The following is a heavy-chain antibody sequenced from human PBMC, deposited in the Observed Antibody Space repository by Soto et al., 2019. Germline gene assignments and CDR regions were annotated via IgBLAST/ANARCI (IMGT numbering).Heavy chain of an antibody. CDR1: GGTFSSYA. Sequence: GASVKVSCKASGGTFSSYAISWVRQAPGQGLEWMGGIIPIFGTANYAQKFQGRVTITADESTSTAYMELSSLRSEDTAVYYCARVSPSALGDFWSGYPFPYYYGMDGWGQGTTVTVSS. V-gene: IGHV1-69*13. CDR2: IIPIFGTA. D-gene: IGHD3-3*01. J-gene: IGHJ6*02. CDR3: ARVSPSALGDFWSGYPFPYYYGMDG.